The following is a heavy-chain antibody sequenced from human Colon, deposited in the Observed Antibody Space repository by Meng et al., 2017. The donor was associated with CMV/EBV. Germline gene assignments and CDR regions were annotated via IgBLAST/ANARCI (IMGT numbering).Heavy chain of an antibody. CDR2: ITGSGDVT. CDR3: AKALNLVVPAAAYFHS. J-gene: IGHJ4*01. Sequence: GGSLRLSCAASGFTFSSYSMHWVRWAPGKGLEWVSAITGSGDVTYYADSVKGRFTISRDNSKSTLYLQMNSLSAEDTAEYFCAKALNLVVPAAAYFHSWGNGTLVTVSS. V-gene: IGHV3-23*01. CDR1: GFTFSSYS. D-gene: IGHD2-2*01.